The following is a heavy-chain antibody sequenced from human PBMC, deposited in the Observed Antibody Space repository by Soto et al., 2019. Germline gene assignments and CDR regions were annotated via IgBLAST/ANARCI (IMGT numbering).Heavy chain of an antibody. CDR1: GGTFSSYA. D-gene: IGHD6-13*01. CDR2: IIPIFGTA. CDR3: GLGKTPSIAAAGVIDY. V-gene: IGHV1-69*13. Sequence: ASVKVSCKASGGTFSSYAISWVRQAPGQGLEWMGGIIPIFGTANYAQKFQGRVTITADESTSTAYMELSSLRSEDTAVYYCGLGKTPSIAAAGVIDYWGQGTLVTVSS. J-gene: IGHJ4*02.